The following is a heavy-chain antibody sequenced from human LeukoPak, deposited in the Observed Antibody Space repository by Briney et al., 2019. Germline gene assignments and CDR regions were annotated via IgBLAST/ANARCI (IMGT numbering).Heavy chain of an antibody. CDR3: ARRGSMTGPPPL. Sequence: PSETLSLTCAVYGGSFSGYYWSWIRQPPGKGLEWIGEINHSGSTSYNPSLKSRVTISVDTSKNQFSLKLSPVTAADTAVYYCARRGSMTGPPPLWGQGTLVTVSS. CDR1: GGSFSGYY. J-gene: IGHJ4*02. V-gene: IGHV4-34*01. CDR2: INHSGST. D-gene: IGHD6-6*01.